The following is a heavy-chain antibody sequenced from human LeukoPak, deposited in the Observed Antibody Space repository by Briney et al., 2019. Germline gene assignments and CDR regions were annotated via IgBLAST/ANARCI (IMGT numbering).Heavy chain of an antibody. J-gene: IGHJ3*02. CDR2: IYDSGST. V-gene: IGHV4-39*01. CDR1: GGSIRSSYYY. D-gene: IGHD2-8*02. Sequence: TSETLSLTCTVSGGSIRSSYYYWGWIRQPPGKGLEWIGSIYDSGSTYYNPSLKSRVTISVDTSKNQFSLKLNSVTAADTAVYYCARYWDAFDIWGQGTMVTVSS. CDR3: ARYWDAFDI.